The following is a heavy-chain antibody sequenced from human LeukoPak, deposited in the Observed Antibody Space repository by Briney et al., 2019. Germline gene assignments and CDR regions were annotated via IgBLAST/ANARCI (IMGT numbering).Heavy chain of an antibody. J-gene: IGHJ4*02. CDR1: GLTFSSYE. V-gene: IGHV3-48*03. CDR3: ARYRYYYDSSGRSLDS. Sequence: GGSLRLSCAASGLTFSSYEMNWVRQAPGKGLEWVSYISSSGSTIYYADSVKGRFTISRDNAKNSLYLQMNSLRAEDTAVYYCARYRYYYDSSGRSLDSWGQGTLVTVSS. D-gene: IGHD3-22*01. CDR2: ISSSGSTI.